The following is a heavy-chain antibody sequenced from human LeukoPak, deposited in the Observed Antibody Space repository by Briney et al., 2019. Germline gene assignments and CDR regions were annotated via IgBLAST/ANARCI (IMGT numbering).Heavy chain of an antibody. CDR2: ISGSGGST. Sequence: GGSLRLSCAASGFTFSTYWMSWVRQAPGKGLEWVSAISGSGGSTYYADSVKGRFTISRDNSKNTLYLQMNSLRAEDTAVYYCAKVPFAGDYVWGSYRYRNKIDYWGQGTLVTVSS. V-gene: IGHV3-23*01. CDR3: AKVPFAGDYVWGSYRYRNKIDY. CDR1: GFTFSTYW. D-gene: IGHD3-16*02. J-gene: IGHJ4*02.